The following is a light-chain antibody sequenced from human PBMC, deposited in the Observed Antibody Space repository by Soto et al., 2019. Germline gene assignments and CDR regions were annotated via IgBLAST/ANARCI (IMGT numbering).Light chain of an antibody. CDR2: DVT. CDR3: SSYTTRSTLV. Sequence: QSALTQPASVSGSPGQSITISCTGTSSDVGAYDFVSWYQHSPGKDPKLVTFDVTHRPPGISDRFSGSKSANTASLTISGLQAADEAFYYCSSYTTRSTLVFGGGTKLTVL. CDR1: SSDVGAYDF. J-gene: IGLJ2*01. V-gene: IGLV2-14*01.